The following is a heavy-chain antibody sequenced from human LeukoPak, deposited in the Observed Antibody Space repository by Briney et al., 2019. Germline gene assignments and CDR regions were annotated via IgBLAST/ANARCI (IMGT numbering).Heavy chain of an antibody. CDR1: GGSFSGYY. D-gene: IGHD3-22*01. Sequence: SETLSLTCAVYGGSFSGYYWSWIRQPPGKGLEWIGEINHSGSTNYNPSLKSRVTISVDMSKNQFSLKLSSVTAADTAVYYCARRPSGYYYDSSGYYYRFDPWGQGTLVTVSS. CDR2: INHSGST. J-gene: IGHJ5*02. V-gene: IGHV4-34*01. CDR3: ARRPSGYYYDSSGYYYRFDP.